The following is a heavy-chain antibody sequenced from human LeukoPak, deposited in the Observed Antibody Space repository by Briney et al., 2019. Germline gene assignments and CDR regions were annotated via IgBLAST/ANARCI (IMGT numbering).Heavy chain of an antibody. J-gene: IGHJ6*03. CDR1: GGSISSSSYY. CDR2: IYYSGST. D-gene: IGHD1-14*01. CDR3: ASGTLSYYYMDV. Sequence: SETLSLTCTVSGGSISSSSYYWSWIRQPPGKGLEWIGYIYYSGSTNYNPSLKSRVTISVDTSKNQFSLKLNSVTAADTAVYYCASGTLSYYYMDVWGKGTTVTISS. V-gene: IGHV4-61*01.